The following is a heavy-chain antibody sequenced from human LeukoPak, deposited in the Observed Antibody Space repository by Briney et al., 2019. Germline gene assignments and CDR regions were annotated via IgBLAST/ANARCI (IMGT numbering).Heavy chain of an antibody. CDR2: ISGSGGST. D-gene: IGHD3-22*01. V-gene: IGHV3-23*01. CDR1: GFTFSSYA. CDR3: ANSAEETYYYDSSGYSGY. Sequence: GGSLRLSCAASGFTFSSYAMSWVRQAPGKGLEWVSAISGSGGSTYYADSVKGRFTISRDNSKNTLYLQMNSLRAEDTAVYYCANSAEETYYYDSSGYSGYWGQGTLVTVSS. J-gene: IGHJ4*02.